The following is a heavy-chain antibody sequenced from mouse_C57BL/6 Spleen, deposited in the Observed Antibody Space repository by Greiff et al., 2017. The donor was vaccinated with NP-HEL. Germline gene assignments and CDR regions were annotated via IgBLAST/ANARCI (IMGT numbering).Heavy chain of an antibody. CDR2: INPSNGGT. D-gene: IGHD2-3*01. CDR1: GYTFTSYW. V-gene: IGHV1-53*01. Sequence: VQLQQPGTELVKPGASVKLSCKASGYTFTSYWMHWVKQRPGQGLEWIGNINPSNGGTNYNEKFKSKATLTVDKSSSTAYMQLSSLTSEDSAVYYCARTLYDGYYYFDYWGQGTTLTVSS. CDR3: ARTLYDGYYYFDY. J-gene: IGHJ2*01.